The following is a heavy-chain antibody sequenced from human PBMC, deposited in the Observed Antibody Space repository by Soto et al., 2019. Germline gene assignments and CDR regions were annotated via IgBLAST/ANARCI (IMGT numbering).Heavy chain of an antibody. CDR1: GGSIISYY. J-gene: IGHJ3*01. V-gene: IGHV4-4*07. D-gene: IGHD3-10*01. Sequence: SLTCTVSGGSIISYYWSWIRQPAGNGLEWMGRIYTSGSTNYNPSLKSRVTMSVDTSKNQFSLKLSSVTAADTAVYYCAREGARFNAFDVWGQGTKVNVS. CDR2: IYTSGST. CDR3: AREGARFNAFDV.